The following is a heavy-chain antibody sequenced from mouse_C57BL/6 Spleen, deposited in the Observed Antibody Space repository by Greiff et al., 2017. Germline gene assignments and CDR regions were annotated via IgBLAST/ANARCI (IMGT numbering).Heavy chain of an antibody. Sequence: EVHLVESGPELVKPGASVKISCKASGYSFTGYYMHWVKQSHGNILDWIGYIYPYNGVSSYNQKFKGKATLTVDKSSSTAYMELRSLTSEDSAVYYCARRVYYGNYEDYFDYWGQGTTLTVSS. CDR3: ARRVYYGNYEDYFDY. J-gene: IGHJ2*01. D-gene: IGHD2-1*01. V-gene: IGHV1-31*01. CDR1: GYSFTGYY. CDR2: IYPYNGVS.